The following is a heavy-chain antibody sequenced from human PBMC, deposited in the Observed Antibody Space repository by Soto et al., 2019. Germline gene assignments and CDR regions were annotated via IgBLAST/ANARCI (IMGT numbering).Heavy chain of an antibody. J-gene: IGHJ4*02. D-gene: IGHD2-8*01. V-gene: IGHV4-38-2*01. CDR3: ARYNSYAIDY. CDR2: IHYSGTT. Sequence: SETLSLTYAVSGYSISSGYYWGWIRQPPGKGLEWIANIHYSGTTNYNPSLASRVTISVDTSKNQFSLKMTSVTAADRAIYFCARYNSYAIDYWGRGTLVTVS. CDR1: GYSISSGYY.